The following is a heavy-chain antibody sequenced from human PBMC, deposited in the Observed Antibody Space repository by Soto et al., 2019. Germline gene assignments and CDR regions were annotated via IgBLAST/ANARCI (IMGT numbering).Heavy chain of an antibody. Sequence: SETLSLTCTVSVGSIRSYYCSWISQPQGKGLEWIGYIYYSGSTNYNPSLKSRVTISVDTSKNQFSLKLSSVTAADTAVYYCARGDGSGRNNWFDPWGQGTLVTVSS. CDR3: ARGDGSGRNNWFDP. D-gene: IGHD3-10*01. CDR1: VGSIRSYY. J-gene: IGHJ5*02. V-gene: IGHV4-59*01. CDR2: IYYSGST.